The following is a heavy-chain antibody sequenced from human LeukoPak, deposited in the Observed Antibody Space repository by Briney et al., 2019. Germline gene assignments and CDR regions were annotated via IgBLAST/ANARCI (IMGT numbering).Heavy chain of an antibody. V-gene: IGHV3-23*01. Sequence: GGTLRLSCAASGFTFSYYGMNWVRQAPGKGLEWVSGVTGSGTSTYYADSVRGRFTISRDNSKNTLYLQMNSLRVEDTAVYYCAKGPAGYNFFDYWGQGTLVTVSS. CDR1: GFTFSYYG. D-gene: IGHD5-24*01. CDR3: AKGPAGYNFFDY. CDR2: VTGSGTST. J-gene: IGHJ4*02.